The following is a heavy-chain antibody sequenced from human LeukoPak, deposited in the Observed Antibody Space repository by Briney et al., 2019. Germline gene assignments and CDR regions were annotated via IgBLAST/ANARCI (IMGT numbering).Heavy chain of an antibody. CDR2: INPSGGST. CDR3: ARTLGESYFDY. V-gene: IGHV1-46*01. J-gene: IGHJ4*02. Sequence: ASVKVSCKASGYTFTSYYMHWVRQAPGQGLEWMGIINPSGGSTSYAQKFQGRVTITADESTSTAYMELSSLRSEDTAVYYCARTLGESYFDYWGQGTLVTVSS. CDR1: GYTFTSYY. D-gene: IGHD2-21*01.